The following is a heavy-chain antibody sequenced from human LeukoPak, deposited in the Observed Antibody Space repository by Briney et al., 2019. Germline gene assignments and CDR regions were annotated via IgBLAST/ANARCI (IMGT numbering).Heavy chain of an antibody. D-gene: IGHD2-15*01. V-gene: IGHV3-23*01. CDR1: GFTFSSYA. CDR3: AKCLEGGGSCFVVY. J-gene: IGHJ4*02. CDR2: ISGSGGST. Sequence: PGRSLRLSCAASGFTFSSYAMSWVRQAPGKGLEWVSAISGSGGSTYYADSVKGRFTISRGNSKNTLYLQMNSLRAEDTAVYYCAKCLEGGGSCFVVYWGQGTLVTVSS.